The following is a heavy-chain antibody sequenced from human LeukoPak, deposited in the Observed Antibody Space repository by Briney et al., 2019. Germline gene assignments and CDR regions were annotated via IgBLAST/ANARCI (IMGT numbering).Heavy chain of an antibody. J-gene: IGHJ2*01. CDR1: GFTFDDYA. V-gene: IGHV3-53*01. D-gene: IGHD6-19*01. CDR2: IYSGGGT. CDR3: ARASHDSSGWYWYFDL. Sequence: GRSLRLSCAASGFTFDDYAMHWVRQAPGKGLEWVSVIYSGGGTYYADSVKGRFTISRDYSKNTLYLQVNSLRAEDTAVYYCARASHDSSGWYWYFDLWGRGTLVTVSS.